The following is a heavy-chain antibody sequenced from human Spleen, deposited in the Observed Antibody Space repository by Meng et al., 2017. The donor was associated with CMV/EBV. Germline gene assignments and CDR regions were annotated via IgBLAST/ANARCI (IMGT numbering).Heavy chain of an antibody. CDR2: IGVSVGAT. CDR1: GFTFSTCA. Sequence: GESLKISCTASGFTFSTCAMHWVRQAPGKGLEWVSAIGVSVGATYYADSVKGRFTISRDNSKNTLYLQMNSLRAEDTAVYYCARGAGPYNSSSNYDYWGQGTLVTVSS. V-gene: IGHV3-23*01. CDR3: ARGAGPYNSSSNYDY. D-gene: IGHD6-6*01. J-gene: IGHJ4*02.